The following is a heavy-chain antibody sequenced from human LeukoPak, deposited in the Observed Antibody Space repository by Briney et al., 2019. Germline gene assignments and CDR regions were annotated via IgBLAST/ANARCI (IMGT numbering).Heavy chain of an antibody. Sequence: SETLSLTCTVSGGSISTYHWNWVRKSPGKGLEWIGYMQSTGNSNYNPSLKSRVTMSVDMSRNQIVLNLSSVTAADTAVYFCARDRQHRYGRYFDDWGQGTLVTVSS. CDR3: ARDRQHRYGRYFDD. CDR1: GGSISTYH. J-gene: IGHJ4*02. D-gene: IGHD5-18*01. V-gene: IGHV4-59*01. CDR2: MQSTGNS.